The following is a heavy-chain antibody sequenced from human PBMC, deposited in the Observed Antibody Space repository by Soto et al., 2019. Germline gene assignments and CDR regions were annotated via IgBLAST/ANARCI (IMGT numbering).Heavy chain of an antibody. J-gene: IGHJ5*02. CDR2: INGDGSST. D-gene: IGHD2-8*01. V-gene: IGHV3-74*01. CDR3: ARSESNGWFDP. Sequence: GGSLRLSCVASGFTFSNYWIHWVRQAPGKGLVWVSRINGDGSSTNYADSVKGQFTISRDNAKNTVYLQMNSLRVEDTAVYYCARSESNGWFDPWGQGTLVTVSS. CDR1: GFTFSNYW.